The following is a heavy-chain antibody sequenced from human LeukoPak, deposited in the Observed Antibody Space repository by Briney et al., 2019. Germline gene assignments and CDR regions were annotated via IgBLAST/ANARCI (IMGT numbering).Heavy chain of an antibody. J-gene: IGHJ4*02. D-gene: IGHD1-1*01. CDR2: TYYRSKWYN. Sequence: SQTLSLTCAISGDSVSSNSGAWNWVRQSPSRGLEWLGRTYYRSKWYNDYAVSVKSRLTINPDTSKNQFSLHLNSMTPEDTAVYYCATGVRGTTASFDSWGQGTLVTVSS. CDR1: GDSVSSNSGA. CDR3: ATGVRGTTASFDS. V-gene: IGHV6-1*01.